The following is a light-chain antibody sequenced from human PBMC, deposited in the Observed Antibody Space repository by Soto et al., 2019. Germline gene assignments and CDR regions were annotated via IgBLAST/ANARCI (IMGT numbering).Light chain of an antibody. CDR3: LQHNSYPLT. J-gene: IGKJ5*01. Sequence: DLQMTQSPSSLSASVGDRVTITCRASQGISSYLAWFQQKPGKAPKSLIYEASSLQSGVPSRFSGSGSGTDFTLTISSLQPEDFATYYCLQHNSYPLTFGQGTRLEIK. CDR2: EAS. CDR1: QGISSY. V-gene: IGKV1-16*01.